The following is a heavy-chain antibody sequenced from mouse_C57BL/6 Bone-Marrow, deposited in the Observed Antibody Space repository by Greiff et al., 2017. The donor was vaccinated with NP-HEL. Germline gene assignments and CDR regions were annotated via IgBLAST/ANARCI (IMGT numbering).Heavy chain of an antibody. V-gene: IGHV14-4*01. Sequence: VQLQQSGAELVRPGASVKLSCTASGFNFTDYYMHWVKQRPEQGLEWIGWIDPENGDTEYASKFQGKATLTADTSSNTAYLKLSSLTSEDTAVYYCTTGYYGSSYWYFDVWGTGTTVTVSS. D-gene: IGHD1-1*01. J-gene: IGHJ1*03. CDR1: GFNFTDYY. CDR3: TTGYYGSSYWYFDV. CDR2: IDPENGDT.